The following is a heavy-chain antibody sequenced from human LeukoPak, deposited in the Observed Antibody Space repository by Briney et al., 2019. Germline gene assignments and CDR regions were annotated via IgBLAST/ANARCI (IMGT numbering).Heavy chain of an antibody. CDR3: ARETGDYVDYFDY. J-gene: IGHJ4*02. D-gene: IGHD4-17*01. CDR2: INSDGSST. Sequence: GGSLRLSCAASGFTFSSYWMHWVRQAPGKGLVWVSRINSDGSSTIYADSVKGRFTISRDNAKNTLYLQMNSLRAEDTAVYYCARETGDYVDYFDYWGQGTLVTVSS. V-gene: IGHV3-74*01. CDR1: GFTFSSYW.